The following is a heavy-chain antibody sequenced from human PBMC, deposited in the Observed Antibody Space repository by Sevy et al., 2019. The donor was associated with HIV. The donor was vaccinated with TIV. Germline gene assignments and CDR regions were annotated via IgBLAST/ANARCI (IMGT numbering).Heavy chain of an antibody. D-gene: IGHD3-22*01. Sequence: GGSLRLSCAASGFTFSNYAMHWVRQAPGKGLEWVAVISYDGSDTYYADPVKGRFTISRDNSKNTLFLQMNSLGAEDTAVYYCARVRDTMIVVVIYDAFDVWGQGAMVTVSS. V-gene: IGHV3-30*04. CDR3: ARVRDTMIVVVIYDAFDV. CDR1: GFTFSNYA. J-gene: IGHJ3*01. CDR2: ISYDGSDT.